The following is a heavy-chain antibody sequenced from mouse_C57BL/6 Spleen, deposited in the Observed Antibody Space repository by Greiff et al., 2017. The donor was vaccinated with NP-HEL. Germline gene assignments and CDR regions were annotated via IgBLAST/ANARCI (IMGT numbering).Heavy chain of an antibody. Sequence: VQLQQSGAELVKPGASVKMSCKASGYTFTSYWITWVKQRPGQGLEWIGDIYPGRGSTNYNEKFKSKATLTVDTSSSTAYMQLSSLTSEDAAVYYCARGIYYYDSSTYWYFDFWGTGTTVTVSS. J-gene: IGHJ1*03. CDR2: IYPGRGST. D-gene: IGHD1-1*01. V-gene: IGHV1-55*01. CDR1: GYTFTSYW. CDR3: ARGIYYYDSSTYWYFDF.